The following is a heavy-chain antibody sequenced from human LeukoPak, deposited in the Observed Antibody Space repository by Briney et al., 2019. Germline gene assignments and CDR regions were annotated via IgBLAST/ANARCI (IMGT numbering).Heavy chain of an antibody. D-gene: IGHD6-13*01. Sequence: ASVKVSCKASGYTFTGYYIHWVRQAPGQGLEWMGWINPNSGGTNYAQKFQGRVTMTRDTSISTAYMELSRLRSDDTAVYYCARSGGYSGNWFDPWGQGTLVTVSS. CDR2: INPNSGGT. J-gene: IGHJ5*02. CDR1: GYTFTGYY. CDR3: ARSGGYSGNWFDP. V-gene: IGHV1-2*02.